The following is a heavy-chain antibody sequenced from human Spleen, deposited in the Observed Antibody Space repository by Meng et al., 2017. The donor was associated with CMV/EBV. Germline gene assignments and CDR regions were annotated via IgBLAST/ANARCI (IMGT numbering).Heavy chain of an antibody. J-gene: IGHJ4*02. CDR1: GFTFGDYY. D-gene: IGHD6-6*01. CDR2: ISSTATTI. CDR3: ATEIDYSSSSFDY. V-gene: IGHV3-11*04. Sequence: VGAGFTFGDYYMSWIRQAAGKGLECVAYISSTATTIQYADSVKGRFTISRDNAKKSLYLQMNSLRVEDTAVYYCATEIDYSSSSFDYWGQGTLVTVSS.